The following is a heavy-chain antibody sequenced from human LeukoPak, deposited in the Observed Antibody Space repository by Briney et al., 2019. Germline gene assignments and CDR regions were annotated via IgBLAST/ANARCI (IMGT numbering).Heavy chain of an antibody. D-gene: IGHD1-26*01. CDR3: AKGRYSGSYYNWFDP. Sequence: GGSLRLFGAASGFTFSSYAMSWVRQVPGKGLEWVSAISGSGGSTYYADSVKGRFTISRDTSKNTLYLQMNSLRAEDTAVCYCAKGRYSGSYYNWFDPWGQGTLVTVSS. CDR1: GFTFSSYA. CDR2: ISGSGGST. V-gene: IGHV3-23*01. J-gene: IGHJ5*02.